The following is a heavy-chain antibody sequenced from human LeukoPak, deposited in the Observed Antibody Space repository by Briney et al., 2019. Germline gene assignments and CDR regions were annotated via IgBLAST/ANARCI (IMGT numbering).Heavy chain of an antibody. D-gene: IGHD3-22*01. CDR2: ISYDGSNK. V-gene: IGHV3-30*04. CDR1: GFTFSSYA. CDR3: AGRRDVFYYDSSVYYSAFDI. Sequence: GRSLRLSCAASGFTFSSYAMHWVRQAPGKGLEWVAVISYDGSNKYYADSVKGRFTISRDNSKNTLYLQMNSLRAEDTAVYYCAGRRDVFYYDSSVYYSAFDIWGQGRMVTVSS. J-gene: IGHJ3*02.